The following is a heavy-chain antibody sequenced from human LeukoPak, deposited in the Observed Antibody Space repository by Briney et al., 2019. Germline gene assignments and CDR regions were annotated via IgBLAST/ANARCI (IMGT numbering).Heavy chain of an antibody. CDR2: IYTSGST. Sequence: SETLSLTCTVSGGSISSYYWSWIRQPAGKGLEWIGRIYTSGSTNYNPSLKSRVTMSVDTSKNQFSLKLSSVNAADTAVYYCARVGCSGGSCYLPNWFDPWGQGTLVTVSS. CDR1: GGSISSYY. CDR3: ARVGCSGGSCYLPNWFDP. J-gene: IGHJ5*02. V-gene: IGHV4-4*07. D-gene: IGHD2-15*01.